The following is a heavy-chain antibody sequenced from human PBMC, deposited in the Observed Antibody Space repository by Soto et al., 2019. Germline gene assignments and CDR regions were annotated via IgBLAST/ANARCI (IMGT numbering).Heavy chain of an antibody. D-gene: IGHD3-10*01. Sequence: EVQLVESGGGLVQPGGSLRLSCAASGFTFSNAWMNWVRQAPGKGLEWVGRIKSKADGGTIDHAAPVKGRFTISRDDSKKTLYLQMNSLRTEDKAVYYCTLWFGELTYWGQGTRVTVSS. CDR2: IKSKADGGTI. CDR3: TLWFGELTY. CDR1: GFTFSNAW. V-gene: IGHV3-15*01. J-gene: IGHJ4*02.